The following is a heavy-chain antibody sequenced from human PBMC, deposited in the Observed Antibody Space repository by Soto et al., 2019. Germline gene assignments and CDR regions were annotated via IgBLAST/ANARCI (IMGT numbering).Heavy chain of an antibody. V-gene: IGHV1-18*01. CDR3: ARDRGSGWFVY. J-gene: IGHJ4*02. Sequence: QVQLVQSGAEVKKPGASVKVSCKASGYSFTTFGISWVRQAPGQGLEWMAWISGNNGNTNYAQKFQGRVTMTTDTSTSTAYMELRSLRSDDTAVYYCARDRGSGWFVYWGQGTLVTDSS. CDR1: GYSFTTFG. CDR2: ISGNNGNT. D-gene: IGHD6-19*01.